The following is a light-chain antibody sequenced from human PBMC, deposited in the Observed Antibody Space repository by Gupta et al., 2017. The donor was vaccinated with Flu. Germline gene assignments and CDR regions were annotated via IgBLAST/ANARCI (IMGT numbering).Light chain of an antibody. CDR2: EVS. Sequence: QSALTQPASVSGSPGQSLTTSCTGTSSDVGGYTYVSWYQQHPGKAPKLMIYEVSNRPSGVSNRFSGSKSGNTASLTISGLQAEDEADYYCSSYTSSSTPYVFGTGTKVTVL. CDR3: SSYTSSSTPYV. CDR1: SSDVGGYTY. V-gene: IGLV2-14*01. J-gene: IGLJ1*01.